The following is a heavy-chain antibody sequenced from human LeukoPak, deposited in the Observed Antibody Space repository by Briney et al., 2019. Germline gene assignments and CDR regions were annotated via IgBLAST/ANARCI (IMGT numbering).Heavy chain of an antibody. V-gene: IGHV1-2*02. J-gene: IGHJ4*02. CDR1: EYTFTDYF. CDR3: ARELRGTGTYCFDY. CDR2: INPNSGGT. Sequence: GASVKVSCKASEYTFTDYFIHWVRQAPGQGREWMGWINPNSGGTNYAQKFQGRVTLTRDTSISTAYMELSRLTSDDTAVYYCARELRGTGTYCFDYWGQGALVTVSS. D-gene: IGHD2-8*02.